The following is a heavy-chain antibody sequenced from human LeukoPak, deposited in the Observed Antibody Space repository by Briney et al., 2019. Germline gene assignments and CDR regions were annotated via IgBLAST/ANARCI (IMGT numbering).Heavy chain of an antibody. Sequence: ASVKISCKASGYTFRGNYIHWLRQAPGQGLEWMGWIDANNGDTKSAQKFQGRVTMSRDTSISTAYMDLSSLSPDDAAVYYCARDPSSVTLYFFDYWGRGTLVTVSS. V-gene: IGHV1-2*02. CDR3: ARDPSSVTLYFFDY. CDR2: IDANNGDT. D-gene: IGHD4-11*01. J-gene: IGHJ4*02. CDR1: GYTFRGNY.